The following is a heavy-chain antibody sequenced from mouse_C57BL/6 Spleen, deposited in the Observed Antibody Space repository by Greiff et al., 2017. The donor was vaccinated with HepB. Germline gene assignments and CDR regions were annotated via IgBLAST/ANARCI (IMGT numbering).Heavy chain of an antibody. CDR3: TTSHYCGSSPYYALDY. V-gene: IGHV14-4*01. Sequence: VQLQQSGAELVRPGASVKLSCTASGFNIKDDYMHWVKQRPEQGLEWIGWIDPENGDTEYASKFQGKATITADTSSNTAYLQLSSLTSEDTAVYYCTTSHYCGSSPYYALDYWGQGTSVTVSS. J-gene: IGHJ4*01. CDR2: IDPENGDT. CDR1: GFNIKDDY. D-gene: IGHD1-1*01.